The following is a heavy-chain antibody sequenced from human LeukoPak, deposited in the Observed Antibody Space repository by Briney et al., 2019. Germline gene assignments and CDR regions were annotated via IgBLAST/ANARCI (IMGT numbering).Heavy chain of an antibody. CDR2: ISYDGSNK. V-gene: IGHV3-30*04. D-gene: IGHD2-15*01. J-gene: IGHJ5*02. CDR1: GFTFSSYA. Sequence: GGSLRLSCAASGFTFSSYAMHWVRQAPGKGLEWVAVISYDGSNKYYADSVKGRFTISRDNSKNTLYQQMNSLRPEDTAIYYCARGIVVVVAATSNWFDPWGQGTLVTVSS. CDR3: ARGIVVVVAATSNWFDP.